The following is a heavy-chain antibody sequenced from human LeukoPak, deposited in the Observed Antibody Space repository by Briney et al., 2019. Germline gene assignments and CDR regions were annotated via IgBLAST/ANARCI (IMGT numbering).Heavy chain of an antibody. CDR1: EFTVSNNY. CDR3: AKSHSVTYRGYFDS. D-gene: IGHD4-23*01. J-gene: IGHJ4*02. V-gene: IGHV3-23*01. Sequence: QTGGSLRLSCAASEFTVSNNYMSWVRQAPGKGLEWISTISNSGDNTYYADSVKGRFSISRDNSKNTLSLQMNSLRADDTAVYYCAKSHSVTYRGYFDSWGQGTLVTVSS. CDR2: ISNSGDNT.